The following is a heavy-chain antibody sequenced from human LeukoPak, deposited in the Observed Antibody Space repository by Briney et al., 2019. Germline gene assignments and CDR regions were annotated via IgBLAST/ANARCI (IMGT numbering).Heavy chain of an antibody. CDR3: ARDAGYFTMDV. J-gene: IGHJ6*04. V-gene: IGHV4-38-2*02. D-gene: IGHD1-26*01. CDR2: MYHRGGT. Sequence: SETLSLTCAVSGYFISSGYHWGWIRPPPGKGLELIGSMYHRGGTYYNPSLKSRVTISIDTSKNQFSLRLNSVTAADTAVYYCARDAGYFTMDVWGKGTTVTVSS. CDR1: GYFISSGYH.